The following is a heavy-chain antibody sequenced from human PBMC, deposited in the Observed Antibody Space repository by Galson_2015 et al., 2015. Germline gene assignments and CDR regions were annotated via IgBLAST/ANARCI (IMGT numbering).Heavy chain of an antibody. J-gene: IGHJ4*02. V-gene: IGHV4-61*01. CDR1: GGSVSSGSYY. CDR3: AREVMGVAGTPFDY. D-gene: IGHD6-19*01. CDR2: IYYSGST. Sequence: SETLSLTCTVSGGSVSSGSYYWSWIRQPPGEGLEWIGYIYYSGSTNYNPSLKSRVTISVDTSKNQFSLKVFSVTAADTAVYYCAREVMGVAGTPFDYWGQGTLVTVSS.